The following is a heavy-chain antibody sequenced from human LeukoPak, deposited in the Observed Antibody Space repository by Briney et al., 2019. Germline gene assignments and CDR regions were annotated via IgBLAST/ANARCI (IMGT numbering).Heavy chain of an antibody. Sequence: GGSLRLSCAASGFTFSSYSMNWVRQAPGRGLEWISYISGSSSTTYYADSVKGRFTISRDNAENSLFLQMNSLRAEDTAVYYCARDRITGTTRVDYWGQGTLVTVSS. CDR1: GFTFSSYS. CDR2: ISGSSSTT. J-gene: IGHJ4*02. D-gene: IGHD1-20*01. V-gene: IGHV3-48*04. CDR3: ARDRITGTTRVDY.